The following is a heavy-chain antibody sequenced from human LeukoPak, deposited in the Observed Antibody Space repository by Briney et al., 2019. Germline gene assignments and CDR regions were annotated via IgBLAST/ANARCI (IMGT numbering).Heavy chain of an antibody. Sequence: PSETLSLTCTVSGSSISSYYWSWIRQPPGKGLEWIGYICYSGSTNYNPSLKSRVTISVDTSKNQFSLKLSSVTAADTAVYYCARELGYCSSTSCYGAFDIWGQGTMVTVSS. CDR2: ICYSGST. V-gene: IGHV4-59*01. CDR1: GSSISSYY. CDR3: ARELGYCSSTSCYGAFDI. J-gene: IGHJ3*02. D-gene: IGHD2-2*01.